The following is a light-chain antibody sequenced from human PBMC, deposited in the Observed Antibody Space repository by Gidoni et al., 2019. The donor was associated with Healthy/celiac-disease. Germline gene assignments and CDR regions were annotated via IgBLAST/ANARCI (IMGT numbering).Light chain of an antibody. V-gene: IGKV1-27*01. J-gene: IGKJ3*01. CDR2: AAS. CDR3: QKYNSALFT. Sequence: DIQMTQSPSTLSASVGYRVTITCRASQGISNYLAWYQQKPGKVPKLLIYAASTLQSGVPSRFSGSGSGTDFTLTISSLQPEDVAAYYCQKYNSALFTFGPGTKVDIK. CDR1: QGISNY.